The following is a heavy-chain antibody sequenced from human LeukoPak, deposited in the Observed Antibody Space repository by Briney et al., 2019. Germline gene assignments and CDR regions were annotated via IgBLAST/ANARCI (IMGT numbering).Heavy chain of an antibody. CDR1: GGSFSGYY. D-gene: IGHD3-10*01. CDR3: ARMGLWFGDRADYYGMDV. CDR2: INHSGST. Sequence: PSETLSLTCAVYGGSFSGYYWSWIRQPPGKGLEWIGEINHSGSTNYSPSLKSRVTISVDTSKNQFSLKLSSVTAADTAVYYCARMGLWFGDRADYYGMDVWGQGTTVTVSS. J-gene: IGHJ6*02. V-gene: IGHV4-34*01.